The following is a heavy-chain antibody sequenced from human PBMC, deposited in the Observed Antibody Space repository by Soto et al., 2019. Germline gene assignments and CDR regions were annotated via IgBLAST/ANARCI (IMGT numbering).Heavy chain of an antibody. V-gene: IGHV3-53*01. J-gene: IGHJ6*02. Sequence: VVTLRLSCAASGVTVISNHMTWVRQAPGKGLEWVSVIYIDGSTYYAESVKGRFTISSDNSKNTLYLQMNSLRAEDTAVYYCAAFYDMDVWGQGTTVTVSS. CDR3: AAFYDMDV. CDR1: GVTVISNH. CDR2: IYIDGST.